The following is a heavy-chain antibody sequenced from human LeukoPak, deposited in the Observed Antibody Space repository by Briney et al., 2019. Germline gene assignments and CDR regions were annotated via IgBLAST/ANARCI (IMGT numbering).Heavy chain of an antibody. J-gene: IGHJ4*02. CDR3: ARKSHYDYVWGSYRPDFDY. Sequence: ASVKVSCTASGYTFTSYGISWVRQAPGQGLEWMGWISAYNGNTNYAQKLQGRVTMTTDTSTSTAYMELRSLRSDDTAVYYCARKSHYDYVWGSYRPDFDYWGQGTLVTVSS. CDR1: GYTFTSYG. CDR2: ISAYNGNT. D-gene: IGHD3-16*02. V-gene: IGHV1-18*01.